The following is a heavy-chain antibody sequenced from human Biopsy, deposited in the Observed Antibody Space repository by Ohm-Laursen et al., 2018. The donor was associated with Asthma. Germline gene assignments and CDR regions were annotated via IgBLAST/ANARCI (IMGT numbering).Heavy chain of an antibody. CDR1: GYTFSSAG. Sequence: ASVKVSCKTSGYTFSSAGITWVRQAPGQGLEWMGWISVYNGNTKVAQKLQDRVTMITDTSTSTAYMELRSLRSDDTAVYFCARAADYSHYYGIDVWGQGTTVTVS. CDR2: ISVYNGNT. J-gene: IGHJ6*02. D-gene: IGHD3-10*01. V-gene: IGHV1-18*01. CDR3: ARAADYSHYYGIDV.